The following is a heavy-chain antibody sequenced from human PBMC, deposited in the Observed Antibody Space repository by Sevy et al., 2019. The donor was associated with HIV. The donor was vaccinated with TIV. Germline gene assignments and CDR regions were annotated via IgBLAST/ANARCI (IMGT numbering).Heavy chain of an antibody. V-gene: IGHV4-4*02. D-gene: IGHD6-19*01. CDR1: GGSMSSSYW. J-gene: IGHJ4*02. Sequence: SETLSLTCAVSGGSMSSSYWWSWVRQPPGKGLEWIGEIYRIGRTNYNPSLKSRVTRSVDKAKSQLSLQLGSVTAADTAVYYCAAVTGTDVLGYYFDYWGQGTLVTVSS. CDR2: IYRIGRT. CDR3: AAVTGTDVLGYYFDY.